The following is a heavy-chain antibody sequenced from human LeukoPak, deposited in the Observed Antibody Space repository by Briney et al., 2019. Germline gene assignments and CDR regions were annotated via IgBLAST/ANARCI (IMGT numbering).Heavy chain of an antibody. D-gene: IGHD1-1*01. CDR3: ARETNWNDDGNYYYYYGMDV. J-gene: IGHJ6*02. CDR1: GYTLTGYY. Sequence: ASVKVSCKASGYTLTGYYMHWGRQAPGQGLGWMGWINPTSGGPNHAQKFQGRVTKTRDTSISTAYMELSRLRSDDTAVYYCARETNWNDDGNYYYYYGMDVWGQGTTVTVSS. CDR2: INPTSGGP. V-gene: IGHV1-2*02.